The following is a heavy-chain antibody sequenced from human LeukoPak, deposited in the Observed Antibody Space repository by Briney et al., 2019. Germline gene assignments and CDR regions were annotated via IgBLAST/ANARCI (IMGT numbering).Heavy chain of an antibody. CDR1: GFSFDDCA. CDR2: ISGDGGST. Sequence: PGGSLRLSCAASGFSFDDCAMHWVRQAPGKGLQWVSLISGDGGSTYYADSVKGRSTISRDNSKNSPYLQMNSLRTEDTALYFCARTYYYDTAGPLDAFDIWGQGTMVTVSS. V-gene: IGHV3-43*02. D-gene: IGHD3-22*01. J-gene: IGHJ3*02. CDR3: ARTYYYDTAGPLDAFDI.